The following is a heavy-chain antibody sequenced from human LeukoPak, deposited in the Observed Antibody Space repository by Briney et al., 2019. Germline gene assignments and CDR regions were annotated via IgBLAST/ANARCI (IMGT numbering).Heavy chain of an antibody. V-gene: IGHV4-59*01. D-gene: IGHD3-16*02. CDR3: AAICLGELSFDY. Sequence: PSETLSLTCTVSGGSISSYYWGWIRQPPGKGLGWIGYIYYSGSTNYNPSLKSRVTISVDTSKNQFSLKLSSVTAADTALYYCAAICLGELSFDYWGQGTLVTVSS. CDR2: IYYSGST. CDR1: GGSISSYY. J-gene: IGHJ4*02.